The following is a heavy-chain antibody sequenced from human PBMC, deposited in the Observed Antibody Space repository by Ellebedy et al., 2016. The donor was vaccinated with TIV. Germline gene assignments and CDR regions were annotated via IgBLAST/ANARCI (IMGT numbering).Heavy chain of an antibody. J-gene: IGHJ4*02. CDR1: GYTFTNHG. V-gene: IGHV1-18*01. CDR3: ATGRSMIRGFDY. D-gene: IGHD3-10*01. CDR2: VSAYNGDI. Sequence: AASVKVSCKGSGYTFTNHGITWVRQAPGQGLEWMGWVSAYNGDIKYAQKFQDRVTMTTDTSTSSGYIELRSLRSDDTAVYFCATGRSMIRGFDYWGQGTLVTVSS.